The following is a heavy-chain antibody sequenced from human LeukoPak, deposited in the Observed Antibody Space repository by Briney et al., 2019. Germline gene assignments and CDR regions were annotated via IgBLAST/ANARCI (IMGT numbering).Heavy chain of an antibody. D-gene: IGHD3-3*01. CDR2: ISGSGGST. J-gene: IGHJ4*02. V-gene: IGHV3-23*01. CDR3: AKVDPVWSGYYTVDY. Sequence: GGSLRLSCAASGFTFSSYAMSWVPQAPGKGLEWVSAISGSGGSTYYADSVKGRFTISRDNSKNTLYLQMNSLRAEDTAVYYCAKVDPVWSGYYTVDYLGQGTLVTVSS. CDR1: GFTFSSYA.